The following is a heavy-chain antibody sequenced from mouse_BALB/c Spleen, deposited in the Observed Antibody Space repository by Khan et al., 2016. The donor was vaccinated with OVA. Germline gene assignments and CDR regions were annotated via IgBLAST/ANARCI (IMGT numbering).Heavy chain of an antibody. J-gene: IGHJ4*01. CDR1: GDSITSGY. Sequence: EVQLKESGPSLVKPSQTLSLTCSVTGDSITSGYLNWIRKFPGNKLKYMGYISYSGSTYYNPSLYSRISITRETSKNQYYLKLNSVTTEDAATDDCERYDYGCAMDYWGQGTSVTVSS. CDR2: ISYSGST. V-gene: IGHV3-8*02. CDR3: ERYDYGCAMDY. D-gene: IGHD1-2*01.